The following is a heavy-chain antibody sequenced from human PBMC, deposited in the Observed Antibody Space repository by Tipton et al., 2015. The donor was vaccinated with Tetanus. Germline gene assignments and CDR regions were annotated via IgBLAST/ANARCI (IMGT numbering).Heavy chain of an antibody. Sequence: SLRLSCAASGFTFSSYGMHWVRQAPGKGLEWVAVIWYDGSNKYYADSVKGRFTISRDNSKNTLYLQMSSLRAEDTAVYYCARTRIVGATTYYYYGMDVWGQGTTVTVSS. CDR1: GFTFSSYG. D-gene: IGHD1-26*01. CDR3: ARTRIVGATTYYYYGMDV. CDR2: IWYDGSNK. J-gene: IGHJ6*02. V-gene: IGHV3-33*01.